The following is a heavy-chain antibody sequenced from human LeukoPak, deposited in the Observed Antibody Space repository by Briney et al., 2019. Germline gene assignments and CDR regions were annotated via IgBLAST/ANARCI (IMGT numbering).Heavy chain of an antibody. J-gene: IGHJ4*02. D-gene: IGHD2-2*01. CDR2: IYTSGST. CDR3: ARGGVYCSSTSCRDY. V-gene: IGHV4-61*02. Sequence: SQTLSLTCTVSGGSISSGSYYWSWIRQPAGKGLEWIGRIYTSGSTNYNPSLKSRVTISVDTSKNQFSLKLSSVTAADTAVYYCARGGVYCSSTSCRDYWGQGTLVTVSS. CDR1: GGSISSGSYY.